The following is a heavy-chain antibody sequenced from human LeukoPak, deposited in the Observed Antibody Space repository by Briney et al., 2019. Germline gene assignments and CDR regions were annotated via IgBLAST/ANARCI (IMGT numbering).Heavy chain of an antibody. Sequence: VASVKVSCKVSGYTLTELSMHWVRQAPGKGLEWMGGFDPEDGETIYAQKFQGRVTMTEDTSTDTAYMELSSLRSDDTAVYYCARDAHDTAMPKRDAFDIWGQGTMVTVSS. J-gene: IGHJ3*02. CDR3: ARDAHDTAMPKRDAFDI. V-gene: IGHV1-24*01. D-gene: IGHD5-18*01. CDR1: GYTLTELS. CDR2: FDPEDGET.